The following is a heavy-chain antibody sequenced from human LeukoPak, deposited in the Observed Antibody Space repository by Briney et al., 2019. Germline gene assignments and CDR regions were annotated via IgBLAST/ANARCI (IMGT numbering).Heavy chain of an antibody. J-gene: IGHJ4*02. CDR1: GFTFSNYW. CDR2: VNSDGSST. V-gene: IGHV3-74*01. Sequence: GGSLRLSCAASGFTFSNYWMHWVRQAPGKGLVWVSRVNSDGSSTSYADSVKGRFTISRDNAKNTLYLQMNSLRAEGTAVYYCAKSTGYDFWSGYDSWGQGTLVTVSS. D-gene: IGHD3-3*01. CDR3: AKSTGYDFWSGYDS.